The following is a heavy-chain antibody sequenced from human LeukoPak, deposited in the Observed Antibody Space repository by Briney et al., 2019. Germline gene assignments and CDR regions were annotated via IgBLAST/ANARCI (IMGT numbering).Heavy chain of an antibody. Sequence: GDSVKVSCKASGYTFTSYAMHSVGQAPGQRLEWMGWIGTGNGNTKYSQKFQGRVTITRDTSASTAYMELSSLRPEDTAVYYCARVVRAGLDYWGQGTLVTVSS. J-gene: IGHJ4*02. CDR1: GYTFTSYA. CDR2: IGTGNGNT. CDR3: ARVVRAGLDY. V-gene: IGHV1-3*04.